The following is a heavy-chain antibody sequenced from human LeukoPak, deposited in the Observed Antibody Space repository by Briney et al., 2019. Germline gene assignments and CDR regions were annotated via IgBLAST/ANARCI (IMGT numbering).Heavy chain of an antibody. CDR2: ISWNSGSI. Sequence: GGSLRLSCAASGFTFDDYAMHWVRQAPGRGLEWVSGISWNSGSIGYADSVKGRFTISRDNAKNSLYLQMNSLRAEDTALYYCAKDMGYSYGYGGLDYGMDVWGQGTTVTVSS. J-gene: IGHJ6*02. D-gene: IGHD5-18*01. V-gene: IGHV3-9*01. CDR3: AKDMGYSYGYGGLDYGMDV. CDR1: GFTFDDYA.